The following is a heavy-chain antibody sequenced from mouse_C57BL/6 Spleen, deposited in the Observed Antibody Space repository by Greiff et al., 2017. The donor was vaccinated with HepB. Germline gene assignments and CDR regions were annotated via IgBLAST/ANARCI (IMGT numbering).Heavy chain of an antibody. J-gene: IGHJ4*01. CDR3: ARKYYYGSSYPYYAMDY. D-gene: IGHD1-1*01. CDR2: INPNYGTT. CDR1: GYSFTDYN. V-gene: IGHV1-39*01. Sequence: VQLQQSGPELVQPGASVKISCKASGYSFTDYNMNWVKQSNGKSLEWIGVINPNYGTTSYNQKFKGKATLTVDQSSSTAYMQLHSLTSEDSAVYYCARKYYYGSSYPYYAMDYWGQGTSVTVSS.